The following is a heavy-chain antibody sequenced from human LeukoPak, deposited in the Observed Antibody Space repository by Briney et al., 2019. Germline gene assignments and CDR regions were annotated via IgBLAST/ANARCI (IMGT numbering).Heavy chain of an antibody. CDR3: ARESVLGAYFDY. J-gene: IGHJ4*02. Sequence: ASVKVSCKASGYTFTGYYMHWVRQAPGQGLEWMGWINPNSGDTNYAQSFQGRVAMTRGASISTAYMELSRLRSDDTAVYYCARESVLGAYFDYWGQGTLVTVSS. CDR2: INPNSGDT. CDR1: GYTFTGYY. D-gene: IGHD3-3*02. V-gene: IGHV1-2*02.